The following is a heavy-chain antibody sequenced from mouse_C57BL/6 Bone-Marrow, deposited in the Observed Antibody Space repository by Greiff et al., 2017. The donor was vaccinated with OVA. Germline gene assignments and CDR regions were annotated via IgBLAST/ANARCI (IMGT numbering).Heavy chain of an antibody. CDR2: ICPGRGTP. Sequence: VQLQQSGAELVRPGASVPLSCKASGYTFPDYYINWVKQRPGQGLEWLARICPGRGTPYYNEKFKGKATLTAEKSSRTAYMQLSSLTSEDSAVDFCARRGHSSGFPLSYWGQGTTLTVSA. D-gene: IGHD3-1*01. J-gene: IGHJ2*01. CDR1: GYTFPDYY. V-gene: IGHV1-76*01. CDR3: ARRGHSSGFPLSY.